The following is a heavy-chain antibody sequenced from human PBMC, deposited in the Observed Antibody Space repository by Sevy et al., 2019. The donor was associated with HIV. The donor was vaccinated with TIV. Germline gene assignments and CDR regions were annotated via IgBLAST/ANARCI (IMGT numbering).Heavy chain of an antibody. CDR2: IYYTGTT. D-gene: IGHD4-4*01. CDR1: GGSVSNYY. V-gene: IGHV4-59*02. J-gene: IGHJ4*02. Sequence: SETLSLTCSVSGGSVSNYYWSWVRQPPGKALEWIGYIYYTGTTHYNPSLKSRVTISIDTSKNQVSLRLSSVTAADTAFYYCARGGITTFDYWGQGTLVTVSS. CDR3: ARGGITTFDY.